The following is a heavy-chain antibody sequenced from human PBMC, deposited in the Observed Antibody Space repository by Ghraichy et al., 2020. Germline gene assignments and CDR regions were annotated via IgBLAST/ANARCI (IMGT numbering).Heavy chain of an antibody. CDR1: GGSFSGYY. V-gene: IGHV4-34*01. J-gene: IGHJ6*02. Sequence: SETLSLTCAVYGGSFSGYYWSWIRQPPGKGLEWIGEINHSGSTNYNPSLKSRVTISVDTSKNQFSLKLSSVTAADTAVYYCARARPYYYGMDVWGQGTTVTVSS. CDR2: INHSGST. CDR3: ARARPYYYGMDV. D-gene: IGHD6-6*01.